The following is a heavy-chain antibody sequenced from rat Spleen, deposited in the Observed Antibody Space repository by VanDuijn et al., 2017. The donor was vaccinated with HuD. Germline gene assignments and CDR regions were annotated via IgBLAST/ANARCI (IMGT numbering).Heavy chain of an antibody. J-gene: IGHJ1*01. CDR3: TRAGYLRDWYFDF. CDR1: GFTFRNFD. Sequence: EVQLVESGGGLVQPGRSLKLSCEASGFTFRNFDMAWVRQSPTTGLEWVASISPSGVPYYRDSVKGRFTVSRENAKNTLYCLIDSLRSEDTAAYYCTRAGYLRDWYFDFWGPGTMVTVSS. D-gene: IGHD2-2*01. CDR2: ISPSGVP. V-gene: IGHV5S14*01.